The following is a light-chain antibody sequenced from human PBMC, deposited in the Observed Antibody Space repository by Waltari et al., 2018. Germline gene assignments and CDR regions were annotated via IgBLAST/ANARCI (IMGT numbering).Light chain of an antibody. CDR2: GAS. Sequence: DIQMTQSPSSLSASVGDRITITCRASQGIGNYLAWSQQKPGKVPKLLISGASALQSGVPSRFSGSGSGTDFTLTISSLQAEDVAFYYCQQYYSSPWTFGQGTKVEVK. V-gene: IGKV1-27*01. J-gene: IGKJ1*01. CDR3: QQYYSSPWT. CDR1: QGIGNY.